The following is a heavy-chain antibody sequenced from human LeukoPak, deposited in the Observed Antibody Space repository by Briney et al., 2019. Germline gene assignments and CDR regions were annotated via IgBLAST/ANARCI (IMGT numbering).Heavy chain of an antibody. V-gene: IGHV4-59*11. CDR1: GVSISSHY. Sequence: KPSETLSLTCTVSGVSISSHYWSWIRQPPGKGLEWIGYIYYSGSTNYNPSLKSRVTISVDTSKNQFSLKLSSVTAADTAVYYCARERTAAAGPYFDYWGQGTLVTVSS. CDR2: IYYSGST. CDR3: ARERTAAAGPYFDY. J-gene: IGHJ4*02. D-gene: IGHD6-13*01.